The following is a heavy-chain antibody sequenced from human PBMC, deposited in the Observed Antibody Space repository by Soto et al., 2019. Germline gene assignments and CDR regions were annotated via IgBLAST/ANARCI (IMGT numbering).Heavy chain of an antibody. CDR1: GFTFSSYS. V-gene: IGHV3-21*01. CDR3: ASSYSYGTTYYYDSSGYFPDY. J-gene: IGHJ4*02. CDR2: ISSSSSYI. Sequence: GGSLRLSCAASGFTFSSYSMNWVRQAPGKGLEWVSSISSSSSYIYYADSVKGRFTISRDNAKNPLYLQMNSLRAEDTAVYYCASSYSYGTTYYYDSSGYFPDYWGQGTLVTVSS. D-gene: IGHD3-22*01.